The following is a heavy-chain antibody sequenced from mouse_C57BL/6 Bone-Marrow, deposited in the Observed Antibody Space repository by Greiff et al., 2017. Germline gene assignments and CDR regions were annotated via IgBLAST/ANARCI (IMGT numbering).Heavy chain of an antibody. Sequence: DVQLVESGGGLVQPKGSLKLSCAASGFSFNTYAMNWVRQAPGKGLEWVARIRSKSNNYATYYADSVKDRFTISRDDSESMLYLQMNNLKTEDTAMYYCVRPLLGAMDYWGQGTSVTVSS. CDR3: VRPLLGAMDY. CDR1: GFSFNTYA. D-gene: IGHD4-1*01. V-gene: IGHV10-1*01. J-gene: IGHJ4*01. CDR2: IRSKSNNYAT.